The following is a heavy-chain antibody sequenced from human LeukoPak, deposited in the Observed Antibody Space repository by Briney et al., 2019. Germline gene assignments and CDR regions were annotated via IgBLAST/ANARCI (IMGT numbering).Heavy chain of an antibody. CDR1: GGSISSYY. D-gene: IGHD2-15*01. CDR3: ARHERGYCSGGSCYAFMG. V-gene: IGHV4-59*08. CDR2: IYYSGST. J-gene: IGHJ4*02. Sequence: SETLSLTCTVSGGSISSYYWSWIRQPPGKGLEWIGYIYYSGSTNYNPSLKSRVTISVDTSKNQLSLKLSSVTAADTAVYYCARHERGYCSGGSCYAFMGWGQGTLVTVSS.